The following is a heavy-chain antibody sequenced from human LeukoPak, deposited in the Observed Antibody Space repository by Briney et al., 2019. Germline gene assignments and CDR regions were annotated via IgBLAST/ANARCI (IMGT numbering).Heavy chain of an antibody. CDR1: GFTFDTYS. J-gene: IGHJ6*03. Sequence: GGSLRLSCATSGFTFDTYSMNWVRQAPGKGLEWVSYISRDSITIYYSDAVKGRFTISRDRAKNSLHLQMDSLRGEDTAVYYCARAPSKTPHSYYYYNYPDLWGKGTTVTVSS. D-gene: IGHD4-11*01. CDR3: ARAPSKTPHSYYYYNYPDL. V-gene: IGHV3-48*01. CDR2: ISRDSITI.